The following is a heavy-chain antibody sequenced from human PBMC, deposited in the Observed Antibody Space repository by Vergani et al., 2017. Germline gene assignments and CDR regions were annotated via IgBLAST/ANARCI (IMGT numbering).Heavy chain of an antibody. Sequence: QVQLVQSGAEVKKPGASVKVSCKASGSTFTGYYMHWVRQAPGQGLEWMGWINPNSGGTNYAQKFQGRVTMTRDTSMSTAYMELSRLRSDDTAVYYCARIGGSGSDSPNPIGYWGQGTLVTVSA. D-gene: IGHD3-10*01. V-gene: IGHV1-2*02. CDR3: ARIGGSGSDSPNPIGY. CDR2: INPNSGGT. CDR1: GSTFTGYY. J-gene: IGHJ4*02.